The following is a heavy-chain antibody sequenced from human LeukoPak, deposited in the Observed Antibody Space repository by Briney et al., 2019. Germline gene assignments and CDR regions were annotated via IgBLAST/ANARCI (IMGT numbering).Heavy chain of an antibody. CDR3: AREGLITSPNNAFDA. Sequence: PGGSLRLSCAVSGFTLTNHAVSWVRQAPGKGLEWVSIVVGTGGTYYADSVRGRFILSRDNSKNTVYLQIDSLRAEDTAVYYCAREGLITSPNNAFDAWGQGTTVTV. CDR2: VVGTGGT. CDR1: GFTLTNHA. V-gene: IGHV3-23*01. J-gene: IGHJ3*01.